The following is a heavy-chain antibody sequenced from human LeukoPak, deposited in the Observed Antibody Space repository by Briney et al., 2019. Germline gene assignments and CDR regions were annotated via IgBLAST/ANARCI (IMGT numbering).Heavy chain of an antibody. Sequence: PGGSLRLSCTASEFNVSSNYISWIRQAPGGRLEWLSVIYYNGITFYSDSVKGRFTISRDTSKNTVYLQMNSLRGGDTAMYYCARHAFRSQYNPNDLWGQGTLVTVSS. CDR1: EFNVSSNY. CDR3: ARHAFRSQYNPNDL. J-gene: IGHJ4*02. CDR2: IYYNGIT. V-gene: IGHV3-66*04. D-gene: IGHD1-14*01.